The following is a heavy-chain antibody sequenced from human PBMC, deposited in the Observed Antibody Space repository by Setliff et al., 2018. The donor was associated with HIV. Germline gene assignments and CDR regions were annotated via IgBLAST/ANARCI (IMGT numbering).Heavy chain of an antibody. CDR3: ARVVATLNYYYYYYMDV. J-gene: IGHJ6*03. V-gene: IGHV4-61*02. CDR2: IYTSGST. Sequence: KPSETLSLTCTVSGGSISSGTSYWSWIRQPAGKGLEWIGRIYTSGSTNYNPSLKSRVTISVDTSKNQFSLKLSSVTAADTAVYYCARVVATLNYYYYYYMDVWGKGTTVTAP. CDR1: GGSISSGTSY. D-gene: IGHD5-12*01.